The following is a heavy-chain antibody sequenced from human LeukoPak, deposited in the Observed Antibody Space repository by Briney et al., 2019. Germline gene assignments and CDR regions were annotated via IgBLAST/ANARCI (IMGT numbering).Heavy chain of an antibody. CDR3: ARELDCSSTSCFTGMDV. V-gene: IGHV3-21*01. CDR1: GFTFSSYS. CDR2: ITTRSSYI. D-gene: IGHD2-2*02. Sequence: GGSLRLSCAASGFTFSSYSMIWVRQAPGKGLEWVSSITTRSSYIFYADSVKGRFTISRDNAKDSLYLQMNSLRAGDTAVYYCARELDCSSTSCFTGMDVWGQGTTVTVSS. J-gene: IGHJ6*02.